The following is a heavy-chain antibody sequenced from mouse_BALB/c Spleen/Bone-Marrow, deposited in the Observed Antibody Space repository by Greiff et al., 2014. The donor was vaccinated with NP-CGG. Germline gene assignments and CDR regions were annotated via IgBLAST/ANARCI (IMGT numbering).Heavy chain of an antibody. Sequence: VQLQQSGAELVRPGASVTPSCKASGYTFTDYEMHWVKQTPVHGLEWIGAIDPETGGTAYNQKFKGKATLTADKSSSTAYMELRSLTSEDSAVYYCTRRWLRRGFDYWGQGTTLTVSS. V-gene: IGHV1-15*01. D-gene: IGHD2-2*01. CDR1: GYTFTDYE. CDR2: IDPETGGT. CDR3: TRRWLRRGFDY. J-gene: IGHJ2*01.